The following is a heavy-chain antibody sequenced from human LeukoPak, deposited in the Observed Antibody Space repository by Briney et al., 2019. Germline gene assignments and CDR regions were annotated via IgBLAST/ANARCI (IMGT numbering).Heavy chain of an antibody. Sequence: PSETLSLTCAVYGGSFSGYYWSWIRQPPGKGLEWIGEINHSGSTNYNPSLRSRVTISVDTSKNQFSLKLSSVTAADTAVYYCATAVAGQLYWYFDLWGRGTLVTVSS. J-gene: IGHJ2*01. CDR1: GGSFSGYY. CDR3: ATAVAGQLYWYFDL. V-gene: IGHV4-34*01. D-gene: IGHD6-19*01. CDR2: INHSGST.